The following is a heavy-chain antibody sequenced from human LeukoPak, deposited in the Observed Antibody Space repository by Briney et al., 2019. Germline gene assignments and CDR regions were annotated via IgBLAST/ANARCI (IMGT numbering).Heavy chain of an antibody. J-gene: IGHJ4*02. CDR2: ISGSGGST. Sequence: PGGSLSLSCAASGFTFRSYAMSWVGQAPGKGLEWVSAISGSGGSTYYADSVKGRFTISRDNSKNTLYLQMNSLRAEDTAVYYCAKGRGYSGYDWGQGTLVTVSS. CDR3: AKGRGYSGYD. V-gene: IGHV3-23*01. D-gene: IGHD5-12*01. CDR1: GFTFRSYA.